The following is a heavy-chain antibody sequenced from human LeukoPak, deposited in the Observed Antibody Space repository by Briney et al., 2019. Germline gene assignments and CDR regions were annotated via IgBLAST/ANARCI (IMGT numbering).Heavy chain of an antibody. CDR1: GFTVSSNY. CDR3: ARDRWDYCSGFWYFDL. V-gene: IGHV3-53*01. J-gene: IGHJ2*01. Sequence: GGSLRLSCAASGFTVSSNYMSWVRQAPGKGLEWVSVIYSGGSTYYADSVKGRFTISRDNSKNTLYLQMNSLRAEDTAVYYCARDRWDYCSGFWYFDLWGRGTLVTVSS. CDR2: IYSGGST. D-gene: IGHD3-10*01.